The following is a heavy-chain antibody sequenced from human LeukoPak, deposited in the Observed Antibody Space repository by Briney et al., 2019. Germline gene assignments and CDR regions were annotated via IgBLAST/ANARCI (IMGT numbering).Heavy chain of an antibody. J-gene: IGHJ4*02. V-gene: IGHV3-30-3*01. CDR2: ISYDGSNK. CDR1: GFTFSSYA. D-gene: IGHD3-3*01. CDR3: ARVGSSDFWSGTDY. Sequence: PGGSLRLSCAASGFTFSSYAMHWVRQAPGKGLEWVAVISYDGSNKYYADSVKGRFTISRGNSKNTLYLQMNSLRAEDTAVYYCARVGSSDFWSGTDYWGQGTLVTVSS.